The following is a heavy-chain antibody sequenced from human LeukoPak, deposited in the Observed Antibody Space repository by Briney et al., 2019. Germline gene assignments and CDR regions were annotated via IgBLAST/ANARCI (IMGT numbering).Heavy chain of an antibody. J-gene: IGHJ6*02. D-gene: IGHD3-9*01. CDR2: IYSSGSA. CDR3: ARYDFDILTGYHRGGMDV. V-gene: IGHV4-59*08. Sequence: SETLSLTCTISGGSISSYYWSWIRQPPGKGLEWIGYIYSSGSANYNPSLNSRATISVDTSRNQFSLKLRSVTAADTAVYYCARYDFDILTGYHRGGMDVWGQGTTVTVSS. CDR1: GGSISSYY.